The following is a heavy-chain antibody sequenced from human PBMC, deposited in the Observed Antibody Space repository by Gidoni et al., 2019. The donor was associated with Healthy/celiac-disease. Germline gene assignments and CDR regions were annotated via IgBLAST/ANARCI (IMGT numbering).Heavy chain of an antibody. J-gene: IGHJ2*01. CDR3: AKGPTGYYDSSGPNWYFDL. V-gene: IGHV3-23*01. CDR2: ISGSGGST. Sequence: EVQLLESGGGLVQPGGSLRLSCAASGFTFSSYAISWVRQAPGKGLEWGSAISGSGGSTYYADSVKGRFTISRDNSKNTLYLQMNSLRAEDTAVYYCAKGPTGYYDSSGPNWYFDLWGRGTLVTVSS. D-gene: IGHD3-22*01. CDR1: GFTFSSYA.